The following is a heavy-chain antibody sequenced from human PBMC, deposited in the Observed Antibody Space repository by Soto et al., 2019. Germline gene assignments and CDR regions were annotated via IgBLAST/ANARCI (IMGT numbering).Heavy chain of an antibody. J-gene: IGHJ6*02. D-gene: IGHD2-15*01. CDR1: GFTFSDYY. V-gene: IGHV3-11*01. CDR3: ARPVEVISRFVGSGGLDV. Sequence: GGSLRLSCVASGFTFSDYYMGWIRQAPGKGLEWVSYIGNSGSTIYYADSVKGRFTISRDNAKNSLYLQMNSLRAEDTAVYYCARPVEVISRFVGSGGLDVWGHGTTVTVSS. CDR2: IGNSGSTI.